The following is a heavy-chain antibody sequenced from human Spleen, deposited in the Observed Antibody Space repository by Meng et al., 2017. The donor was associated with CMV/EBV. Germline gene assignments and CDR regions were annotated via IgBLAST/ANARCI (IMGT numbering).Heavy chain of an antibody. CDR1: GFNFSNYW. V-gene: IGHV3-49*04. CDR3: TKTYSGYDSQYNWFDS. Sequence: GGSLRLSCAASGFNFSNYWMSWVRQAPGKGLEWVGLIRAEPYGGTAEYAASVKGRFTISRDDSRNIAYLQMNSLKSEDTAVYYCTKTYSGYDSQYNWFDSWGQGTLVTVSS. J-gene: IGHJ5*01. CDR2: IRAEPYGGTA. D-gene: IGHD5-12*01.